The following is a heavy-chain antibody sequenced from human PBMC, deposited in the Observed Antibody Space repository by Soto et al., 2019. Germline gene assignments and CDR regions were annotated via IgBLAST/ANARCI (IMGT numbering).Heavy chain of an antibody. CDR1: GFSFSDNL. J-gene: IGHJ3*01. D-gene: IGHD2-8*02. CDR2: INPVNGNT. Sequence: QVQLVQSGAEVRKPGASVNISCRASGFSFSDNLINWVRQAPGQSLEWMGWINPVNGNTRYSQTFQGRVTISRHSSASIASVEVSDLTSEDTAVYYCARDILSVGPRANDAFDVWGQGTMVTVSS. V-gene: IGHV1-3*01. CDR3: ARDILSVGPRANDAFDV.